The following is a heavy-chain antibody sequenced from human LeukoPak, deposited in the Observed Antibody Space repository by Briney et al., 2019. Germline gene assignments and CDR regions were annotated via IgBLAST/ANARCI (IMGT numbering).Heavy chain of an antibody. CDR3: AREDYYYDTSKGFDP. CDR2: INAGNGNT. Sequence: ASVKVSCKASGYTFTSYAMHWVRQAPGQRLEWMGWINAGNGNTKYSQKFQGRVTITRDTSASTAYMKLSSLRSEDTAVYYCAREDYYYDTSKGFDPWGQGTLVTVSS. V-gene: IGHV1-3*01. J-gene: IGHJ5*02. CDR1: GYTFTSYA. D-gene: IGHD3-22*01.